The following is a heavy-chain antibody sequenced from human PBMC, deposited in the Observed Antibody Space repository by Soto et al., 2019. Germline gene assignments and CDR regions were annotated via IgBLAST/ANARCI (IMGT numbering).Heavy chain of an antibody. J-gene: IGHJ4*02. CDR2: IYYSGST. CDR3: ARHANIVVMVAATLVFDY. V-gene: IGHV4-39*01. Sequence: SETLSLTCTVSGGSISSSSYYWGWIRQPPGKGLEWIGSIYYSGSTYYNPSLKSRVTISVDTSKNQFSLKLSSVTAADTAVYYCARHANIVVMVAATLVFDYWGQGTLVTVSS. CDR1: GGSISSSSYY. D-gene: IGHD2-15*01.